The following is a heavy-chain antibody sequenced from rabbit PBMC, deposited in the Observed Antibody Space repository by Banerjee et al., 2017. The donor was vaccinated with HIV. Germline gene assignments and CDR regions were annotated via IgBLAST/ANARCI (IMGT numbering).Heavy chain of an antibody. CDR2: IYAGSGGFT. V-gene: IGHV1S45*01. D-gene: IGHD1-1*01. CDR1: GFSFSSSYW. J-gene: IGHJ4*01. Sequence: QEQLVESGGGLVQPEGSLTLTCTASGFSFSSSYWICWVRQAPGKGLEWIACIYAGSGGFTYYASWAKGRFTISKTSSTTVTLQMTSLTAADTATYFCARGVYVGSAVVGYDIGDLWGQGTLVTVS. CDR3: ARGVYVGSAVVGYDIGDL.